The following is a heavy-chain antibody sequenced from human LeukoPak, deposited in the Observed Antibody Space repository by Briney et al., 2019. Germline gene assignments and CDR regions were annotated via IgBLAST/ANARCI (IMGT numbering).Heavy chain of an antibody. CDR1: GFTFSDYY. Sequence: GGSLRLSCAASGFTFSDYYMSWVRQAPGKGLEWVSVIYSGGSTYYADSVKGRFTISRDNSKNTLYLQMNSLRAEDTAVYYCARDRDSSGWGTFDYWGQGTLVTVSS. D-gene: IGHD6-19*01. V-gene: IGHV3-53*01. J-gene: IGHJ4*02. CDR2: IYSGGST. CDR3: ARDRDSSGWGTFDY.